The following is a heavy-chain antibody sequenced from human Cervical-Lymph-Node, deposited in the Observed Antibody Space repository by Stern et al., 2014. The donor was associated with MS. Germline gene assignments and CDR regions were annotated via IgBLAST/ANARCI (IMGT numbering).Heavy chain of an antibody. V-gene: IGHV2-26*01. CDR2: IFSNGEK. CDR3: ARILYDGAYRGDY. Sequence: QITLKESGPVLVKPTETLMLTCTVSGFSLSNARMGVSWIRQPPGKALEWLAPIFSNGEKSYSTSLKSGLTITKDTSKSQVVLTMTNMDPVDTATYFCARILYDGAYRGDYWGQGTLVTVSS. D-gene: IGHD3-10*01. J-gene: IGHJ4*02. CDR1: GFSLSNARMG.